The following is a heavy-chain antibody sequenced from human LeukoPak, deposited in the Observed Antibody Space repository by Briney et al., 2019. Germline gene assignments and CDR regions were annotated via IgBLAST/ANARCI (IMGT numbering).Heavy chain of an antibody. CDR3: AKPCTPPYYVILRPNY. D-gene: IGHD3-9*01. J-gene: IGHJ4*02. CDR2: IGTTGGST. V-gene: IGHV3-23*01. Sequence: GGSLRLSCAASGFTFSSCAMSWGRQAPGKGLEWVSVIGTTGGSTYYADSVKGRFTISRDNSKNTLYLQMNSLRVEDTAVYYCAKPCTPPYYVILRPNYWGRGTLVTVSS. CDR1: GFTFSSCA.